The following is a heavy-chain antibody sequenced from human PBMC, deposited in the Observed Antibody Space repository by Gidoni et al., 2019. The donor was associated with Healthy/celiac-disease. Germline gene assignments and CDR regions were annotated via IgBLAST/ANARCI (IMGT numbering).Heavy chain of an antibody. V-gene: IGHV3-21*01. CDR1: GSTFSSYS. CDR3: ARGVESCSSTSCYYLDP. CDR2: ISSSSSYI. Sequence: EVPLVESGGGLVKPGGSLRLSCAPSGSTFSSYSMNWVRQAPGKGLEWVSSISSSSSYIYYADSVKGRFTISRDNAKNSLYLQMNSLRAEDTAVYYCARGVESCSSTSCYYLDPWGQGTLVTVSS. J-gene: IGHJ5*02. D-gene: IGHD2-2*01.